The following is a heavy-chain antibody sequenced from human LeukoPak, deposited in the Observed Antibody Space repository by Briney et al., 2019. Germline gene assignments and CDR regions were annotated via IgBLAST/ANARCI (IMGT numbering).Heavy chain of an antibody. Sequence: PGGSLRLSCAASAFTFSSFAMSWVRQAPGKGLQWVSGISDSGGDTDYADSVKGRFTISRDNSRNTLYLPMNTVRGDDTAIYYCAKDRGPAVASSKVGFDYWGQGTLVSVAS. CDR1: AFTFSSFA. CDR3: AKDRGPAVASSKVGFDY. CDR2: ISDSGGDT. V-gene: IGHV3-23*01. D-gene: IGHD6-19*01. J-gene: IGHJ4*02.